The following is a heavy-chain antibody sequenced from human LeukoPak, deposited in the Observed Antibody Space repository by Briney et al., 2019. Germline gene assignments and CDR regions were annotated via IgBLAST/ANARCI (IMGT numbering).Heavy chain of an antibody. CDR3: ARDLDYGDYGVSEDYFDY. V-gene: IGHV3-7*04. J-gene: IGHJ4*02. CDR1: GFTFSSYW. CDR2: IKQDGSEK. D-gene: IGHD4-17*01. Sequence: GGSLRLSCAASGFTFSSYWMSWVRQAPGKGLGWVANIKQDGSEKYYVDSVKGRFTISRDNAKNSLYLQMNSLRAEDTAVYYCARDLDYGDYGVSEDYFDYWGQGTLITVSS.